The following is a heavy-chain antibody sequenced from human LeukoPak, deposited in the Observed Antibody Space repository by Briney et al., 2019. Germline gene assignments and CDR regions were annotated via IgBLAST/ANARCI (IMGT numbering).Heavy chain of an antibody. V-gene: IGHV3-7*01. D-gene: IGHD5-18*01. CDR2: IKQDGSEK. CDR1: GFTFSSYW. Sequence: GGSLRLSCAASGFTFSSYWMSWVRQAPGKGLEWVANIKQDGSEKYYVDSVEGRFTISRDNAKNSLYLQMNSLRAEDTAVYYCAREYSYGYNWFDPWGQGTLVTVSS. CDR3: AREYSYGYNWFDP. J-gene: IGHJ5*02.